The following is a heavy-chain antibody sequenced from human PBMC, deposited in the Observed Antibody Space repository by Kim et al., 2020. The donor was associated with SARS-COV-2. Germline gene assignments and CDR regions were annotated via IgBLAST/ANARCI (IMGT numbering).Heavy chain of an antibody. D-gene: IGHD3-22*01. CDR2: ISSSGSTI. Sequence: GGSLRLSCAASGFTFSDYYMSWIRQAPGKGLEWVSYISSSGSTIYYADSVKGRFTISRDNAKNSLYLQMNSLRAEDTAVYYCARGDHYYDSSGYPSDYFDYWGQGTLVTVSS. V-gene: IGHV3-11*01. CDR1: GFTFSDYY. J-gene: IGHJ4*02. CDR3: ARGDHYYDSSGYPSDYFDY.